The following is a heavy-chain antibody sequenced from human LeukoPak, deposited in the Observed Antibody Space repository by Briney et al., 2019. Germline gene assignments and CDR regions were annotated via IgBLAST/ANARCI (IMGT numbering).Heavy chain of an antibody. CDR3: AKDGRASVLRYFDWLPYTPHFDY. CDR2: ISGSGGST. Sequence: GGSLRLSCAASGFTFSSYAMSWVRQAPGKGLEWVSAISGSGGSTYYADSVKGRFTISRDNSKNTPYLQMNSLRAEDTAVYYCAKDGRASVLRYFDWLPYTPHFDYWGQGTLVTVSS. D-gene: IGHD3-9*01. V-gene: IGHV3-23*01. J-gene: IGHJ4*02. CDR1: GFTFSSYA.